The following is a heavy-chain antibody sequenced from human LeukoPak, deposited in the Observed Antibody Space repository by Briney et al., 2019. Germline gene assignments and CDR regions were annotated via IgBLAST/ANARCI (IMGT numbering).Heavy chain of an antibody. CDR2: IYLGDFDT. V-gene: IGHV5-51*01. Sequence: GESLKISCKGSGYSFTSYWIGWVRQMPGKGLEWMGFIYLGDFDTRSSPAFQGQVTISADKSISTAYLQWSSLKASDTAMYYCARPNDSSGYDALDIWGQGTMVTVSS. CDR3: ARPNDSSGYDALDI. D-gene: IGHD3-22*01. CDR1: GYSFTSYW. J-gene: IGHJ3*02.